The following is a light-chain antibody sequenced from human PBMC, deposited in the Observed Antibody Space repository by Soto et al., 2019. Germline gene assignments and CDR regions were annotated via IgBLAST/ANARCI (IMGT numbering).Light chain of an antibody. CDR2: DAS. Sequence: EIVMTQSTATLSVSPGERATLSFSASQSVGSYLAWYQHKPGQAPRLLISDASNRATGIPARFSGSGSETDFTLTISSLEPEDSAVYYCQQRSNWPSLTFGGGTKVDIK. CDR1: QSVGSY. CDR3: QQRSNWPSLT. V-gene: IGKV3-11*01. J-gene: IGKJ4*01.